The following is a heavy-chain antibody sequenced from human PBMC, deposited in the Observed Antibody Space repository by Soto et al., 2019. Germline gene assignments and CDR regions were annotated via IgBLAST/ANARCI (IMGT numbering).Heavy chain of an antibody. Sequence: ASVKVSCKASGYNFINYGITWVRQAPGQGLEWMGWISVHNGNIKYAQKLQGRVTMTTDTSASTAYMELRSLRSDDTAVYYCVRDLDGSGSYYTDYWGPGTVVTVSS. V-gene: IGHV1-18*01. CDR2: ISVHNGNI. J-gene: IGHJ4*02. CDR1: GYNFINYG. D-gene: IGHD3-10*01. CDR3: VRDLDGSGSYYTDY.